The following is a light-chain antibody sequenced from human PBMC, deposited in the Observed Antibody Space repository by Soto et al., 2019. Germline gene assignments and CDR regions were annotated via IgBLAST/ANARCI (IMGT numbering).Light chain of an antibody. CDR1: QSISNN. CDR3: QQYGSSPWT. J-gene: IGKJ1*01. CDR2: GAS. V-gene: IGKV3-15*01. Sequence: EVVLTQSPATLSVSPGERATLSCRASQSISNNVAWYQLKDGQVPRLVIYGASTRATDIPARFSGSGSGTEVTLTISSLQPEDFAVYYCQQYGSSPWTFGQGTKVDIK.